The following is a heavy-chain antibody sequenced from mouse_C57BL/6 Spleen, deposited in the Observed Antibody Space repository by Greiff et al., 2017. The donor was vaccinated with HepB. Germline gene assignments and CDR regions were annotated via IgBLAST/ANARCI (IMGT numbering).Heavy chain of an antibody. D-gene: IGHD2-5*01. J-gene: IGHJ3*01. CDR1: GFTFSSYA. V-gene: IGHV5-4*01. CDR2: ISDGGSYT. Sequence: DVKLVESGGGLVKPGGSLKLSCAASGFTFSSYAMSWVRQTPEKRLEWVATISDGGSYTYYPDNVKGRFTISRDNAKNNLYLQMSHLKSEDTAMYYCAREYYSNYAWFAYWGQGTLVTVSA. CDR3: AREYYSNYAWFAY.